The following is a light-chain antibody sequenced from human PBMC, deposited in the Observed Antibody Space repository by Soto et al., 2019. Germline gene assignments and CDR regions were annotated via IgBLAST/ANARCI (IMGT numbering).Light chain of an antibody. CDR3: QLVNSFPPT. CDR1: QGISTW. V-gene: IGKV1D-12*01. CDR2: AAS. J-gene: IGKJ5*01. Sequence: DIQMTQSPSSVSASVGDGVTITSRASQGISTWLAWYQQKPGKAPQLLIYAASSLKSGVPSRFSGSGSGTDFTLTISSLQPEDFATYYCQLVNSFPPTFGQGTRLEIK.